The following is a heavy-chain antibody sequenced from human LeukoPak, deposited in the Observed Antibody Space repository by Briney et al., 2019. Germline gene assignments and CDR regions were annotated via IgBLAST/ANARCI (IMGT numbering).Heavy chain of an antibody. J-gene: IGHJ4*02. CDR2: VSATGSST. CDR3: ASDYGDGPFDY. V-gene: IGHV3-23*01. Sequence: GGSLRLSCAASGFTFSNCAMNWVRQAPGKGLEWVSTVSATGSSTYYADSVRGRFTISRDNSKNTLYLQMNSLRAEDTAVYCCASDYGDGPFDYWGQGTLVTVSS. D-gene: IGHD4-17*01. CDR1: GFTFSNCA.